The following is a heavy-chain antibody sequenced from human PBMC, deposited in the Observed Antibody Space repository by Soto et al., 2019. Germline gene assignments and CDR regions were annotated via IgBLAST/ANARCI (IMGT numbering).Heavy chain of an antibody. Sequence: QVQLQESGPGLVKPSQTLSLTCTVSGGSISSGGYYWSWIRQHPGKGLEWIGYIYYSGSTYYNPSLKSLVTISVDTSKNQFSLKLSSVTAADTAVYYCAREVTMVRGSYYYYYYMDVWGKGTTVTVSS. D-gene: IGHD3-10*01. V-gene: IGHV4-31*01. CDR2: IYYSGST. CDR3: AREVTMVRGSYYYYYYMDV. J-gene: IGHJ6*03. CDR1: GGSISSGGYY.